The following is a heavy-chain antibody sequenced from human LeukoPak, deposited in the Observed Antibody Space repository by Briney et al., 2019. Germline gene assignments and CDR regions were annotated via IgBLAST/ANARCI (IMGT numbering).Heavy chain of an antibody. D-gene: IGHD2-21*01. CDR1: GGSISNYY. V-gene: IGHV4-59*08. CDR3: ARTHKYYFDY. J-gene: IGHJ4*02. Sequence: PSETLSLTCTVSGGSISNYYWSWIRQPPGKGLEWIGYVSYSGSTNYNPSLKSRVTISLDTSKNQFSLKLSSVTAADTAVYDCARTHKYYFDYWGQGTLVTVSS. CDR2: VSYSGST.